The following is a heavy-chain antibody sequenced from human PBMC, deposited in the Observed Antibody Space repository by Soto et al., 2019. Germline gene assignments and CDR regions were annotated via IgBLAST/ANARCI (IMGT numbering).Heavy chain of an antibody. CDR1: GFTFSSYN. V-gene: IGHV3-48*02. CDR3: AYSGNYYMGY. CDR2: ISSSSSTI. Sequence: EVQLVESGGGLVQPGGSLRLSCAASGFTFSSYNMNWVRQAPGKGLEWVSYISSSSSTIYYADSVKGRFTISRDNAKSSRYLQMNSLRDEDPAVYYCAYSGNYYMGYWGQGTLVTVSS. D-gene: IGHD1-26*01. J-gene: IGHJ4*02.